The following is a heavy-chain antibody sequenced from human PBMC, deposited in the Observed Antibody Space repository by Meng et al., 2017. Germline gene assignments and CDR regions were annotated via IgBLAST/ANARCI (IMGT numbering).Heavy chain of an antibody. V-gene: IGHV3-33*01. CDR1: GFTFSSYG. J-gene: IGHJ4*01. Sequence: GESLKISCATSGFTFSSYGMHWVRQAPGMGLEWVAVIWYDGSNKYYADSVKGRFTISRDNSKNTLFLQMNSLRVEDTAVYYCARGSLVAEPQIDYWGHGTPVTVSS. CDR2: IWYDGSNK. D-gene: IGHD6-19*01. CDR3: ARGSLVAEPQIDY.